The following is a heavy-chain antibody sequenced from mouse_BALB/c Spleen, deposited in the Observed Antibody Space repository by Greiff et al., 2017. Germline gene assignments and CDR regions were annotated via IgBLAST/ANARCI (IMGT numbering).Heavy chain of an antibody. CDR3: ARPNSSWFAY. J-gene: IGHJ3*01. CDR2: IYTGDGDT. CDR1: GFAFSSYW. D-gene: IGHD1-2*01. Sequence: QVQLMQSGAELVRPGSSVKISCTASGFAFSSYWMSWVKQRPGQGLEWIGQIYTGDGDTNYNGKFKGKATLTADKSSSTAYMQLSSLTSEDSAVYFCARPNSSWFAYWGQGTLVTVSA. V-gene: IGHV1-80*01.